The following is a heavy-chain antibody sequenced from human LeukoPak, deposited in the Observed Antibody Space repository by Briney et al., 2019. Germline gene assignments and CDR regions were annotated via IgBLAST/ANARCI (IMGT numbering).Heavy chain of an antibody. CDR2: IYYSGST. Sequence: SETLSLTCTVSSGSISSYYWSWIRQPPGKGLEWIGYIYYSGSTNYNPSLKSRVTISVDTSKNQFSLKLSSVTAADTAVYYCARTYYDFWSGSRYWYFQLRGRGTLVTVSS. D-gene: IGHD3-3*01. CDR3: ARTYYDFWSGSRYWYFQL. V-gene: IGHV4-59*08. J-gene: IGHJ2*01. CDR1: SGSISSYY.